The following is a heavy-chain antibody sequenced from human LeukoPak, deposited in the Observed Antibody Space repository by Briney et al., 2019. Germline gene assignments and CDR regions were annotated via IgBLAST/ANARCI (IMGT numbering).Heavy chain of an antibody. CDR3: ARAVYTWAWFDP. V-gene: IGHV4-59*01. CDR1: GGSISSYY. Sequence: SETLSLICTVSGGSISSYYWSWIRQPPGKGLEWIGYIYYSGSTNHNPSLKSRVTISVDTSKNQFSLKLSSVTAADTAVYYCARAVYTWAWFDPWGQGTLVTVSS. CDR2: IYYSGST. D-gene: IGHD2-2*02. J-gene: IGHJ5*02.